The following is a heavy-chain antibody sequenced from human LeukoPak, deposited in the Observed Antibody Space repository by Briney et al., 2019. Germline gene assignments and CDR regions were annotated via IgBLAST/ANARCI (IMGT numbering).Heavy chain of an antibody. CDR2: INPSGGST. CDR3: ATDHEQWLVPHRY. Sequence: ASVKVSCKASGYTFTSYYMHWVRQAPGQGLEWMGIINPSGGSTRYAQKFQGRVTMTRDTSTSTVYMELSSLRSEDTAVYYCATDHEQWLVPHRYWGQGTLVTVSS. V-gene: IGHV1-46*01. CDR1: GYTFTSYY. J-gene: IGHJ4*02. D-gene: IGHD6-19*01.